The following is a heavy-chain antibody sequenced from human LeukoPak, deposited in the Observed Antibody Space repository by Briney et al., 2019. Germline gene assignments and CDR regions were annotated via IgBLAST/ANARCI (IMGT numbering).Heavy chain of an antibody. CDR2: ISYVGSNK. J-gene: IGHJ4*02. V-gene: IGHV3-30*04. D-gene: IGHD3-22*01. Sequence: PGGSLRLSCAASGFTFSSYAMHWVRQAPGKGLEWVAVISYVGSNKYYADSVKGRSTISRDDSKNTLYLQINSLRAEDTAVYYCARDFLIDDSSGYSSIFDYWGQGTLVTVSS. CDR1: GFTFSSYA. CDR3: ARDFLIDDSSGYSSIFDY.